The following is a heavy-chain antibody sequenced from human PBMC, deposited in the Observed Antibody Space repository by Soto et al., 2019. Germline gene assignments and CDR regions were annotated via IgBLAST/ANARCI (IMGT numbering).Heavy chain of an antibody. CDR3: ARGDPTVIVPFDY. J-gene: IGHJ4*02. D-gene: IGHD4-17*01. Sequence: GASVKVSCKASGGTFSSYAISWVRQAPGQGLEWMGGIIPIFGTANYAQKFQGRVTITADESASTAYMELSSLRSDDTAVYYCARGDPTVIVPFDYWGQGTLVTVSS. V-gene: IGHV1-69*13. CDR1: GGTFSSYA. CDR2: IIPIFGTA.